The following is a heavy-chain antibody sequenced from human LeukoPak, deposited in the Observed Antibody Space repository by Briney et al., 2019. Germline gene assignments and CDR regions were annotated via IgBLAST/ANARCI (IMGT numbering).Heavy chain of an antibody. D-gene: IGHD6-19*01. Sequence: SETLSLTCAVYGGSFSGYYWSWIRQPPGKGLEWIGEINHSGSTNYNPSLKSRVTISVDTSKNQFSLKLSSVTAADTAVYYCARGYSSGWYYMDVWGKGTTVTVSS. CDR3: ARGYSSGWYYMDV. CDR2: INHSGST. V-gene: IGHV4-34*01. CDR1: GGSFSGYY. J-gene: IGHJ6*03.